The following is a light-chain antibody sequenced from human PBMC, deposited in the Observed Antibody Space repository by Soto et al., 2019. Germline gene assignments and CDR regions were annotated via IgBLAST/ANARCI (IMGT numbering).Light chain of an antibody. CDR1: SSDIGRNT. V-gene: IGLV1-44*01. CDR2: RNN. CDR3: AVWDDSLNGYV. J-gene: IGLJ1*01. Sequence: QSALTQPPSASGTPGQRVTISCSGSSSDIGRNTVNWYQQLPETAPKLLIYRNNQRPSGVPDRFSGSKSGTSASLAISGLQSEDEADYYCAVWDDSLNGYVFGTGTKVTVL.